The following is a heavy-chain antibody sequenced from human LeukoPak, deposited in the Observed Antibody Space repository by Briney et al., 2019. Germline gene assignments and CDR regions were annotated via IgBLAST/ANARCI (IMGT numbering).Heavy chain of an antibody. CDR1: GFTFSSYG. J-gene: IGHJ6*03. CDR2: ISGSGGST. V-gene: IGHV3-23*01. D-gene: IGHD6-19*01. CDR3: AKESGYSSGWYEGVNHMDV. Sequence: QPGGSLRLSCAASGFTFSSYGMSWVRQAPGKGLEWVSAISGSGGSTYYADSVKGRFTISRDNSKNTLYLQMNSLRAEDTAVYYCAKESGYSSGWYEGVNHMDVWGKGTTVTVSS.